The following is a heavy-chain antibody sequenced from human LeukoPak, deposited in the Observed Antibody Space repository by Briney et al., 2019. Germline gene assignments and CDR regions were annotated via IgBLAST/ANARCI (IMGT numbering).Heavy chain of an antibody. Sequence: GGSLRLSCAASGFTFSSYSMNWVRQAPGKGLEWVSSISSSSSYIYYADSVKGRFTIPRDNAKNSLYLQMNSLRAEDTAVYYCARGVVGAPFDAFDIWGQGTMVTVSS. CDR2: ISSSSSYI. V-gene: IGHV3-21*01. J-gene: IGHJ3*02. D-gene: IGHD2-15*01. CDR3: ARGVVGAPFDAFDI. CDR1: GFTFSSYS.